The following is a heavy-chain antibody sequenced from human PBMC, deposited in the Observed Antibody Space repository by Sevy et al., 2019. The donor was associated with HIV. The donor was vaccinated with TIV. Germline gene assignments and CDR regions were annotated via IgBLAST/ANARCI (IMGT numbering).Heavy chain of an antibody. J-gene: IGHJ6*02. D-gene: IGHD2-15*01. CDR2: ISAYNGNT. CDR1: GYTFTSYG. Sequence: ASVKVSCKASGYTFTSYGISWVRQAPGQGLEWMGWISAYNGNTNYAQKLQGRVTMTTDTSTSTAYMELRSLRSDDTAVYYCARGGAGWYRMGVYYYYGMDVWGQGTTVTVSS. CDR3: ARGGAGWYRMGVYYYYGMDV. V-gene: IGHV1-18*01.